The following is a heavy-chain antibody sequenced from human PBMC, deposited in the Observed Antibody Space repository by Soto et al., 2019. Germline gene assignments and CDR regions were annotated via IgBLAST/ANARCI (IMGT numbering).Heavy chain of an antibody. CDR1: GITISNYF. CDR3: VAGDQYYAMGV. CDR2: ISYDGSNK. D-gene: IGHD2-2*01. Sequence: QVQLVESVGGVVQPGRSLRVSCAASGITISNYFMYWVRQAPGKGLEWVAAISYDGSNKHYSDSVKGRFTISRDNSKNPQFLQMNSLRDEDTAVYYCVAGDQYYAMGVFGQGTTVAVSS. J-gene: IGHJ6*02. V-gene: IGHV3-30-3*01.